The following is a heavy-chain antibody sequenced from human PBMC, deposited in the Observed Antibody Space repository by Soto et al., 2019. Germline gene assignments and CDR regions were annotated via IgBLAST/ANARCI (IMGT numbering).Heavy chain of an antibody. CDR2: IYYSGST. J-gene: IGHJ3*02. CDR1: GGSISSYY. V-gene: IGHV4-59*01. CDR3: ARENYGDYEEDAFDI. Sequence: SETLSLTCTVSGGSISSYYWSWIRQPPGKGLEWIGYIYYSGSTNYNPSLKSRVTISLDTSKNQFSLKLSSVTAADTAVYYCARENYGDYEEDAFDIWGQGTMVTVSS. D-gene: IGHD4-17*01.